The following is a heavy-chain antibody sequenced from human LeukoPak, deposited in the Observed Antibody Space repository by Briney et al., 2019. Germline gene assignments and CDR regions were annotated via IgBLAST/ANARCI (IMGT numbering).Heavy chain of an antibody. D-gene: IGHD3-22*01. CDR3: AKEVTGYYYDSSGYVDY. V-gene: IGHV3-23*01. Sequence: GGSLRLSCAASGFTFSSYAMSWVRQAPGEGLEWVSAISGSGGSTYYADSVRGRFTISRDNSKNTLYLQMNSLRAEDTAVYYCAKEVTGYYYDSSGYVDYWGQGTLVTVSS. J-gene: IGHJ4*02. CDR1: GFTFSSYA. CDR2: ISGSGGST.